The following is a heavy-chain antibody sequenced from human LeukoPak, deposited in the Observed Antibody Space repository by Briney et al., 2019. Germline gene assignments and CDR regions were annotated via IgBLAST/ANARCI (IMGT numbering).Heavy chain of an antibody. CDR3: ARVRLPVVRGVRDYGMDV. V-gene: IGHV3-48*04. D-gene: IGHD3-10*01. CDR1: GFTFSSYA. Sequence: GGSLRLSCAASGFTFSSYAMSWVRQAPGKGLEWVSYISSSSSTIYYADSVKGRFTISRDNAKNTLYLQMNSLRAEDTAVYYCARVRLPVVRGVRDYGMDVWGQGTTVTVSS. CDR2: ISSSSSTI. J-gene: IGHJ6*02.